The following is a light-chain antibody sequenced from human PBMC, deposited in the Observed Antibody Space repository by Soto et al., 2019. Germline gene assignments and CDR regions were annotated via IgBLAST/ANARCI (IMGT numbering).Light chain of an antibody. Sequence: EIVMTQSPATLSVSPGERATLSCRASQSVSNNLAWYQQKPGQAPMLLIYGASTRATGIPARFSGSGSGTEFTLTVSRLQSEDFAVYYCQQYNTWPRTFGQGTKVEIK. J-gene: IGKJ1*01. CDR1: QSVSNN. V-gene: IGKV3-15*01. CDR2: GAS. CDR3: QQYNTWPRT.